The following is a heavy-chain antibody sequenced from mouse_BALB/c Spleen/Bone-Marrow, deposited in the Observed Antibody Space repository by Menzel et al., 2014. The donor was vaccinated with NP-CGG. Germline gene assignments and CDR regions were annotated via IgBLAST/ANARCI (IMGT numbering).Heavy chain of an antibody. CDR1: GYTFTSYY. D-gene: IGHD4-1*01. J-gene: IGHJ2*01. CDR3: TXGRTWDFDX. V-gene: IGHV1S120*01. CDR2: INPSNGGT. Sequence: VQLQESGAELVKPGASVKLSCKASGYTFTSYYMYWVKQRPGQGLEWIGEINPSNGGTNFNEKFKSRATLTVDKSSSTAYMQXSXLTSEDSXXXXXTXGRTWDFDXWGQGTTLTVSS.